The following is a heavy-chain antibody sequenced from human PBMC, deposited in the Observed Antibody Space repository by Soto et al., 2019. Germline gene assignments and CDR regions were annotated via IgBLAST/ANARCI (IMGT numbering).Heavy chain of an antibody. CDR2: IGHSGSS. D-gene: IGHD3-16*01. Sequence: QVQLQQWGAGLLKPSETLSVTCAVYGGSFSGYYWSWIRQPPGKGLEWMGEIGHSGSSIYNPALESRVTISEDSSNNQCSLKLNSVTAADTAVYYCARHGGYYFDYWGQGAPVTVSS. V-gene: IGHV4-34*01. J-gene: IGHJ4*02. CDR1: GGSFSGYY. CDR3: ARHGGYYFDY.